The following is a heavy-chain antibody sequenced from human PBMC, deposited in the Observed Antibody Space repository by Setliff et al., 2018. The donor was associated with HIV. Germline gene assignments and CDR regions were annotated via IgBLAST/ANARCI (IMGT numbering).Heavy chain of an antibody. CDR1: GYTFPDYG. D-gene: IGHD1-26*01. CDR3: ARDRRFAGTYHFDS. V-gene: IGHV1-18*01. CDR2: ISAYNGNT. J-gene: IGHJ4*02. Sequence: ASVKVSCKPSGYTFPDYGISWVRQAPGQGLEWMGWISAYNGNTNYAQKFQERVTMTTDTSSTTAYMELRSLRSDDTAVYYCARDRRFAGTYHFDSWGQGTLVTVSS.